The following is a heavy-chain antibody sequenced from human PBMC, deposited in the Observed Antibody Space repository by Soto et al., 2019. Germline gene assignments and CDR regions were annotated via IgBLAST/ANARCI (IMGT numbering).Heavy chain of an antibody. CDR1: GLRFRSDW. CDR2: TNQGGSQK. V-gene: IGHV3-7*01. J-gene: IGHJ4*02. CDR3: ARRSSTAAPYYFDY. D-gene: IGHD3-10*01. Sequence: PGGSLILSCAVSGLRFRSDWMNWVRTAPGKGLEWVAHTNQGGSQKYYVDSVKGRFTIFRDNAKNTLYLQMNSLRAEDTAVYYCARRSSTAAPYYFDYWGQGTLVTVSS.